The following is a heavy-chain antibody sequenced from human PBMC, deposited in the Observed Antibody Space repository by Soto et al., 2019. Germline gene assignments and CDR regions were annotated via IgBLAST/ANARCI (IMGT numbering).Heavy chain of an antibody. V-gene: IGHV3-74*01. CDR3: EGEYYGLLTGYYTDY. CDR1: GFPFSSYW. J-gene: IGHJ4*02. D-gene: IGHD3-9*01. Sequence: EVQLVESGGDLVQRGGSLRLSCAASGFPFSSYWMHWVRHTPGKGLDWVARISGDGVTTYSADSGTARFTVSRDNAKNTLSLQISGLRAEDTAVYYCEGEYYGLLTGYYTDYWGQGTLVSVSS. CDR2: ISGDGVTT.